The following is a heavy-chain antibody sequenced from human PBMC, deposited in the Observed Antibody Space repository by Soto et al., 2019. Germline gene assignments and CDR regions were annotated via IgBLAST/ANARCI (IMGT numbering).Heavy chain of an antibody. CDR2: ISYDGSNK. Sequence: QVQLVESGGGVVQPGRSLRLSCAASGFTFSSYAMHWVRQAPGKGLEWVAVISYDGSNKYYADSVKGRFTISRDNSKNTLYLQMNSLRAEDTAVYYCAREVRIYYYYYGMDVWGQGTTVTVSS. CDR3: AREVRIYYYYYGMDV. J-gene: IGHJ6*02. CDR1: GFTFSSYA. V-gene: IGHV3-30-3*01.